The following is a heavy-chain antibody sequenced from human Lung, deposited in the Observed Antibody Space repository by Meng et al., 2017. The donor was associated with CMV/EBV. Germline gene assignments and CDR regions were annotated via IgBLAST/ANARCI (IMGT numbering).Heavy chain of an antibody. V-gene: IGHV4-59*01. Sequence: SXTLSLXCTVSGGSITTYSWSWIRQPPGKRLEWIGYILYSGSTNYNPSLRSRVTISVDTSKNQFSLKLSSVTAADTAVYHCARTLGSAVGMGWFDPLGQGXLVTVSS. D-gene: IGHD6-13*01. J-gene: IGHJ5*02. CDR3: ARTLGSAVGMGWFDP. CDR1: GGSITTYS. CDR2: ILYSGST.